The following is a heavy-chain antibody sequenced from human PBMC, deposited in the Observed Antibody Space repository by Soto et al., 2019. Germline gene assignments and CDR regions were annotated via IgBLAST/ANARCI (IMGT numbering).Heavy chain of an antibody. CDR3: ARDSPGYYDP. D-gene: IGHD1-26*01. J-gene: IGHJ5*02. CDR1: GGSISDKY. V-gene: IGHV4-59*01. CDR2: IYYSGST. Sequence: SETLSLTCTVSGGSISDKYWSWIRQSPGKGLEWIGYIYYSGSTNSNPSLKSRVTISIDPSKNQFSLKLRSVTPADTAVYYCARDSPGYYDPWGQGTQVTVS.